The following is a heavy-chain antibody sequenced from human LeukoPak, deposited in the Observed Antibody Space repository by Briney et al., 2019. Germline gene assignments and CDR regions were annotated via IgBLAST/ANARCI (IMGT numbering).Heavy chain of an antibody. J-gene: IGHJ4*02. CDR3: AKDPAIVVVVAAHFDY. D-gene: IGHD2-15*01. CDR1: GFTFSSYA. Sequence: GGSLRLSCAASGFTFSSYAMSWVRQAPGKGLERVSAISGSGGSTYYADSVKGRFTISRDNSKNTLYLQVNSLRAEDTAVYYCAKDPAIVVVVAAHFDYWGQGTLVTVSS. V-gene: IGHV3-23*01. CDR2: ISGSGGST.